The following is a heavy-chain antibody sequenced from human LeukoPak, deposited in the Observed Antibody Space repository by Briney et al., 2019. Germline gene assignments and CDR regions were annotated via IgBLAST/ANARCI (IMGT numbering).Heavy chain of an antibody. CDR2: ISPEGKDT. Sequence: GGSLRLSCSASGFNFNTCPMHWLRQAQGKGLEFVAAISPEGKDTYYADSVKGRFTISRDNSRNTLYLQMSGLRVEDTAVYYYVKERPFYDYWGQGTLVTVSS. D-gene: IGHD2/OR15-2a*01. V-gene: IGHV3-64D*06. J-gene: IGHJ4*02. CDR1: GFNFNTCP. CDR3: VKERPFYDY.